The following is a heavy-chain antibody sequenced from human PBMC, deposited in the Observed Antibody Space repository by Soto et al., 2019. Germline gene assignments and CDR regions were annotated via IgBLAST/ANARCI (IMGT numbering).Heavy chain of an antibody. V-gene: IGHV1-8*01. CDR2: MSPNSGNT. D-gene: IGHD4-17*01. Sequence: QVQLVQSGAEVRKPGASVKVSCKASGYTFTSYDINWVRQATGQGLEYLGWMSPNSGNTGDVQRFKGRFTMTWDPSITTAYMELSGLRSEDTAVYFCARGVKYGAYSRWFAPWGQGTLVTVSS. CDR1: GYTFTSYD. J-gene: IGHJ5*02. CDR3: ARGVKYGAYSRWFAP.